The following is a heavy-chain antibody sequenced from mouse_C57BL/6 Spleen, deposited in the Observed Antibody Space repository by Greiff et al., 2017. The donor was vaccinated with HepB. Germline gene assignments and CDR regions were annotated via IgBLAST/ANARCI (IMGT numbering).Heavy chain of an antibody. V-gene: IGHV14-4*01. CDR1: GFNIKDDY. D-gene: IGHD1-1*01. Sequence: EVHLVESGAELVRPGASVKLSCTASGFNIKDDYMHWVKQRPEQGLEWIGWIDPENGDTEYASKFQGKATITADTSSNTAYLQLSSLTSEDTAVYYCTTYYYGSSYWFAYWGQGTLVTVSA. J-gene: IGHJ3*01. CDR3: TTYYYGSSYWFAY. CDR2: IDPENGDT.